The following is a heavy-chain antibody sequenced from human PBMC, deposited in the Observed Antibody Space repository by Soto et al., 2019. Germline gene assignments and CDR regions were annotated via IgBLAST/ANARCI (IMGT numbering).Heavy chain of an antibody. J-gene: IGHJ6*02. V-gene: IGHV1-69*13. D-gene: IGHD3-3*01. CDR2: IIPIFGTA. CDR1: GGTFSSYA. CDR3: ARPRNFTIFGVVAPPLYNYYYYGMDV. Sequence: SVKVSCKASGGTFSSYAISWVRQAPGQGLEWMGGIIPIFGTANYAQKLQGRVTITADESTSTAYMELSSLRSEDTAVYYCARPRNFTIFGVVAPPLYNYYYYGMDVWGQGTTVTVSS.